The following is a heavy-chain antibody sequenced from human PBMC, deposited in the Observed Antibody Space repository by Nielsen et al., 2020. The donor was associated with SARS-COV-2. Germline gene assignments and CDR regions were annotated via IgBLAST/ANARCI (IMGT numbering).Heavy chain of an antibody. CDR1: GFTFSSYA. CDR3: ARAESSSWYFFADY. D-gene: IGHD6-13*01. V-gene: IGHV3-30-3*01. CDR2: ISYDGSNK. Sequence: GESLKISCAASGFTFSSYAMHWVRQAPGKGLEWVAIISYDGSNKYYADSVKGRFTISRDNSKNTLYLQMNSLRAEDTAVYYCARAESSSWYFFADYWGQGTLVTVSS. J-gene: IGHJ4*02.